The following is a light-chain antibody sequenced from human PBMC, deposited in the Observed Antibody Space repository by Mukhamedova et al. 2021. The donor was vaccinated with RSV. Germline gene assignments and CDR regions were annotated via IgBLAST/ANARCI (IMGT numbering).Light chain of an antibody. CDR3: QQTHIKRT. Sequence: TWGASQSIGTYLNWYQQKPGKAPKLLIYGISNLQSGVPSRLSASGSETDFTLTINSLQPEDFATYYCQQTHIKRTFGQGTKVEIK. J-gene: IGKJ1*01. CDR1: QSIGTY. V-gene: IGKV1-39*01. CDR2: GIS.